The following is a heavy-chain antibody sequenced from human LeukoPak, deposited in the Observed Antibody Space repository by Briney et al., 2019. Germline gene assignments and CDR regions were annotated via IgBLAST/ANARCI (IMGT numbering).Heavy chain of an antibody. V-gene: IGHV3-30*03. CDR3: AREAVAGVDAFDI. CDR1: GFTFSNYG. Sequence: GGSLRLSCAASGFTFSNYGMHWVRQAPGKGLEWVAVISYDGSNEYYADSVKGRFTISRDNSKNTLYLQMNSLRAEDTAVYYCAREAVAGVDAFDIWGQGTMVTVSS. J-gene: IGHJ3*02. D-gene: IGHD6-19*01. CDR2: ISYDGSNE.